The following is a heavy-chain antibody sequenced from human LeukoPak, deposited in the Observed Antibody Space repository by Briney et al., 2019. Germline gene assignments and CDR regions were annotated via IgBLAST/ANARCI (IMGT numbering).Heavy chain of an antibody. D-gene: IGHD6-6*01. Sequence: GGSLRLSCAASGFTFSSYSMNWVRQAPGKGLEWVSSISSSSSYIYYADSVKGRFTISRDNAKNSLYLQMNSLRAEDAAVYYCAREQLVAFDYWGQGTLVTVSS. CDR2: ISSSSSYI. J-gene: IGHJ4*02. V-gene: IGHV3-21*01. CDR3: AREQLVAFDY. CDR1: GFTFSSYS.